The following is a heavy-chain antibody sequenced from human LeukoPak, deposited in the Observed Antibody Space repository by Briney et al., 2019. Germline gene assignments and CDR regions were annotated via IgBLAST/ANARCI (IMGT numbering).Heavy chain of an antibody. J-gene: IGHJ4*02. Sequence: GGSLRLSCAASGFTFSSYSMNWVRQAPGKGLEWVSYISSSSSTIYYADSVKGRFTIPRDNAKNSLYLQMNSLRAEDTAVYYCARDGVTMVRGQYFDYWGQGTLVTVSS. CDR2: ISSSSSTI. CDR1: GFTFSSYS. CDR3: ARDGVTMVRGQYFDY. V-gene: IGHV3-48*01. D-gene: IGHD3-10*01.